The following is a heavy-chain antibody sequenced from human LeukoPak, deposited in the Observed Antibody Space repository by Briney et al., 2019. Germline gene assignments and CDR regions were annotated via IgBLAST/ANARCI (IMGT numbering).Heavy chain of an antibody. CDR3: ARQNYDEVNYYYYGLDV. J-gene: IGHJ6*02. CDR1: GGSISSNY. CDR2: IYYRGST. Sequence: SETLSLTCTVSGGSISSNYWSWIRQSLGKGLEWIGYIYYRGSTDYNPSLKSRVTISVDTSKNQFSLKLSSVTAADTAVYYCARQNYDEVNYYYYGLDVWGQGTTVTVSS. V-gene: IGHV4-59*08. D-gene: IGHD3-3*01.